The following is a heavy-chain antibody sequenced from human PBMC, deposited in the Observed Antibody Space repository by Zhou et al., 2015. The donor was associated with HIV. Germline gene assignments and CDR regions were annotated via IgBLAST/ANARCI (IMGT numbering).Heavy chain of an antibody. Sequence: QVQLVQSGAEVKKPGASVKVSCKASGYTFNSYYMHWVRQAPGQGLEWMGIINPSGGSTSYAQKFQGRVTMTRDTSTSTVYMELSSLRSEDTAVYYCARGVAYYDILTGYSVYDYWGQGTLVTVSS. D-gene: IGHD3-9*01. CDR2: INPSGGST. CDR3: ARGVAYYDILTGYSVYDY. J-gene: IGHJ4*02. CDR1: GYTFNSYY. V-gene: IGHV1-46*02.